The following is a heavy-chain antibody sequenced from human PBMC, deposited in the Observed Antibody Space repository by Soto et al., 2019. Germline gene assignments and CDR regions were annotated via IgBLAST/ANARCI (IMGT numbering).Heavy chain of an antibody. D-gene: IGHD4-4*01. CDR1: GGTFSSYA. J-gene: IGHJ6*02. CDR2: IIPIFGTA. V-gene: IGHV1-69*01. Sequence: QVQLVQSGAEVQKPGSSVKVSCKASGGTFSSYAISWVRQAPGQGLEWMGGIIPIFGTANYAQKFQGSVTITADESTSTAYMELSSLRSEDTAVYYCAGAYSNHYYYYYGMDVWGQGTTVTVSS. CDR3: AGAYSNHYYYYYGMDV.